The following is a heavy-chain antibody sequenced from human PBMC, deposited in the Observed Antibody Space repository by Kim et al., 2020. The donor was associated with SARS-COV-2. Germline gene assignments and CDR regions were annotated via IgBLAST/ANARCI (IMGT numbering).Heavy chain of an antibody. J-gene: IGHJ3*02. CDR1: GFTFSSYG. Sequence: GGSLRLSCAASGFTFSSYGMHWVRQAPGKGLEWVALISYDGGNKYYADSVKGRFTISRDNSKNTLYLQMNSLRAEDTAVYYCAKVGAPSGYDYRAFDIWGQGTMVTVSS. CDR3: AKVGAPSGYDYRAFDI. CDR2: ISYDGGNK. D-gene: IGHD5-12*01. V-gene: IGHV3-33*06.